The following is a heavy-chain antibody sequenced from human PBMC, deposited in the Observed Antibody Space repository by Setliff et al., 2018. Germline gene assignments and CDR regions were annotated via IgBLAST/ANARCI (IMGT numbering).Heavy chain of an antibody. Sequence: GGSLRLSCAASGFNFSSYAFNWVRQAPGKGLEWISKISGSGITIYYADSVRGRFTISRDNAKNSLYLQMNSLRAEDTAVYYCARDGVSYGMDVWGQGTTVTVSS. CDR2: ISGSGITI. V-gene: IGHV3-48*03. J-gene: IGHJ6*02. CDR1: GFNFSSYA. CDR3: ARDGVSYGMDV.